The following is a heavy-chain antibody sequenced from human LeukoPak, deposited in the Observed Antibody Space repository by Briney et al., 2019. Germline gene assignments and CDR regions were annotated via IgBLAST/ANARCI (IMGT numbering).Heavy chain of an antibody. CDR3: ARGQRITMIVVVSLPIDY. J-gene: IGHJ4*02. CDR2: INPSGGST. CDR1: GYTFTSYY. D-gene: IGHD3-22*01. V-gene: IGHV1-46*01. Sequence: GASVKVSCKASGYTFTSYYMHWVRQAPGQGLEWMGIINPSGGSTSYAQKFQGRVTMTRDTSTSTVYMELSSLRSEDTAVYYCARGQRITMIVVVSLPIDYWGQGTLVTVSS.